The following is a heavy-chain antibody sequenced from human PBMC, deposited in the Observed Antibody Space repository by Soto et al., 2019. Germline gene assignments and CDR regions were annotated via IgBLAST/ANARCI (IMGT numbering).Heavy chain of an antibody. Sequence: QVQLVQSGAEVKKPGASVKVSCKASGYSFTSYYMHWVRQAPGQGLEWTGIINPSGGSTRYAQKFQDRVTITSDTSTSTLYMEMSSLRSEDTAVYYCARDVGGVAGTKDAFDIWGQGTMVTVSS. V-gene: IGHV1-46*01. CDR3: ARDVGGVAGTKDAFDI. D-gene: IGHD6-19*01. CDR2: INPSGGST. CDR1: GYSFTSYY. J-gene: IGHJ3*02.